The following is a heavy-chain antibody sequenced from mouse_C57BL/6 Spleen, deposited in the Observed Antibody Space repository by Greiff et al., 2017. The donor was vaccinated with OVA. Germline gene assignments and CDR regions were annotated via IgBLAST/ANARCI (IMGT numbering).Heavy chain of an antibody. CDR1: GYTFTSYW. CDR3: AREMRHDYLYAMDY. V-gene: IGHV1-72*01. J-gene: IGHJ4*01. CDR2: IDPNSGGT. D-gene: IGHD2-4*01. Sequence: QVQLKQPGAELVKPGASVKLSCKASGYTFTSYWMHWVKQRPGRGLEWIGRIDPNSGGTKYNEKFKSKATLTVDKPSSTAYMQLSSLTSEDSAVYYGAREMRHDYLYAMDYWGQGTSVTVSS.